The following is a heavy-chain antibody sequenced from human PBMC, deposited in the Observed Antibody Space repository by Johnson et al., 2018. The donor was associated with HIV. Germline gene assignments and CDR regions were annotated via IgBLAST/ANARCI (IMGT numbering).Heavy chain of an antibody. D-gene: IGHD6-19*01. CDR1: GFIFSSYA. CDR2: ISYDGSNK. J-gene: IGHJ3*01. Sequence: QVQLVESGGGLVKPGGSLRLSCAASGFIFSSYAMHWVRQAPGKGLEWVAVISYDGSNKYYADSVKGRFTISRDNSKNTLYLQMNSLRAEDTALYYCAKGGVGAVAGIDWGWGQGTMVTVSS. V-gene: IGHV3-30*04. CDR3: AKGGVGAVAGIDWG.